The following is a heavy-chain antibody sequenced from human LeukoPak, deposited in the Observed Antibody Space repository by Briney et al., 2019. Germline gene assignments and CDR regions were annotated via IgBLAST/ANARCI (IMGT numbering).Heavy chain of an antibody. CDR1: GGSISSYY. V-gene: IGHV4-4*07. D-gene: IGHD2/OR15-2a*01. J-gene: IGHJ4*02. CDR2: IYSSGST. Sequence: SETLSLTCTVSGGSISSYYWSWIRQPAGKGLEWIGRIYSSGSTNYNPSLTSRVTMSVDTSNNQFSLMLTSVTAADTAVYYCARDRHGFRVSDYFDFWGQGALVTVSS. CDR3: ARDRHGFRVSDYFDF.